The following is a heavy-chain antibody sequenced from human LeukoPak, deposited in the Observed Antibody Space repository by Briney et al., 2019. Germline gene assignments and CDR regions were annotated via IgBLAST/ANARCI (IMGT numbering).Heavy chain of an antibody. CDR1: GGSISSGSYY. D-gene: IGHD6-6*01. V-gene: IGHV4-61*02. CDR2: IYTSGST. CDR3: ARGESSTSTLYYYYYYMDV. J-gene: IGHJ6*03. Sequence: PSETLSLTCTVSGGSISSGSYYWSWIRQPAGKGLEWIGRIYTSGSTNYNPSLKSRVTISVDTSKNQFSLKLSSVTAADTAMYYCARGESSTSTLYYYYYYMDVWGNGTTVTVSS.